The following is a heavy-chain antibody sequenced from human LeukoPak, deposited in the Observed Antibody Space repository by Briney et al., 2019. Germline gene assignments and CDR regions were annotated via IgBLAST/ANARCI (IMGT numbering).Heavy chain of an antibody. CDR2: INPNSGGT. V-gene: IGHV1-2*02. CDR1: GYTFTCYY. CDR3: ASAKWYYYDTSDYQTPDVRSGFDY. Sequence: ASVKVSCKASGYTFTCYYIHWVRQAPGQGLEWMGWINPNSGGTNYAQKFQDRVTMTRDTSTSTVYMELSSLRSEDTAVYYCASAKWYYYDTSDYQTPDVRSGFDYWGQGTLVTVSS. J-gene: IGHJ4*02. D-gene: IGHD3-22*01.